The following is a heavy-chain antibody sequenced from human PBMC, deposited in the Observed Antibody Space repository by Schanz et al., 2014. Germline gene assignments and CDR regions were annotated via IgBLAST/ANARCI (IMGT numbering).Heavy chain of an antibody. Sequence: HEQLVESGGGVVQPGRSLRLSCAGSGFSFSDYGMHWVRQAPGRGLEWVAVISYHGSERYYADSVKGRFTISRDNSKNTLYLQMNSLRTEDTAVYFCAKSYDTSGYSGFDYWGQGTLVTVSS. CDR3: AKSYDTSGYSGFDY. V-gene: IGHV3-30*18. CDR1: GFSFSDYG. J-gene: IGHJ4*02. D-gene: IGHD3-22*01. CDR2: ISYHGSER.